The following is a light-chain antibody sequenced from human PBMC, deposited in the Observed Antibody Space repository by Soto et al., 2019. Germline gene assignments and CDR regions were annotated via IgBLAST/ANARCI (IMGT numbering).Light chain of an antibody. CDR2: GAS. CDR1: QSLGSSY. J-gene: IGKJ1*01. Sequence: EIVLTQSPGTLSLSPGERATLSCRASQSLGSSYLAWYQQKPGQTPRLLIYGASSRATGIPDRFSGSGSGXXXXXXIXXXXXEXXAVYYCQHYGSPPRTFGQGTKVEIK. CDR3: QHYGSPPRT. V-gene: IGKV3-20*01.